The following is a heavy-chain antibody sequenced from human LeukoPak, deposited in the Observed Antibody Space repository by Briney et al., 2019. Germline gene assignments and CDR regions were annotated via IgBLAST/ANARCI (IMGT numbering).Heavy chain of an antibody. CDR3: ARDVIWFGANNWFDP. CDR1: GFTFSSYW. J-gene: IGHJ5*02. Sequence: VGLGGSLRLSCAASGFTFSSYWMSWVRQAPGKGLEWVANIKQDGSEKYYVDSVKGRFTISRDNAKNSLYLQMNSLRAEDTAVYYCARDVIWFGANNWFDPWGQGTLVTVSS. CDR2: IKQDGSEK. D-gene: IGHD3-10*01. V-gene: IGHV3-7*01.